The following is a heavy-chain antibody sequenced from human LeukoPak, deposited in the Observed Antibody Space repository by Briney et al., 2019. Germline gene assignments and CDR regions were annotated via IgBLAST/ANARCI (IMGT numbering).Heavy chain of an antibody. J-gene: IGHJ5*02. D-gene: IGHD6-13*01. CDR3: ASSIAAAPNWFDP. CDR2: IYPGDSDT. CDR1: GYSFTSYW. Sequence: GESLKISCKGSGYSFTSYWIGWVRQMPGKDLEWMGIIYPGDSDTRYSPSFQGQVTISADKSTSTAYLQWSSLKASDTAMYYCASSIAAAPNWFDPWGQGTLVTVSS. V-gene: IGHV5-51*01.